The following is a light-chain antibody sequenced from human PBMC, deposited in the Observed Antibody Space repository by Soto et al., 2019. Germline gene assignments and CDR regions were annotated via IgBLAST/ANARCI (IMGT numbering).Light chain of an antibody. CDR3: QQYNNWPPN. V-gene: IGKV3-15*01. Sequence: EVVVTQSPATLSVSRGERATLSCRASESVCRHLAWYHQKPGQAPKLLIFDASTRATGVPARFSGSGSGTEFTLTVSSLQSEANAVYFCQQYNNWPPNFGQGTRL. CDR1: ESVCRH. J-gene: IGKJ5*01. CDR2: DAS.